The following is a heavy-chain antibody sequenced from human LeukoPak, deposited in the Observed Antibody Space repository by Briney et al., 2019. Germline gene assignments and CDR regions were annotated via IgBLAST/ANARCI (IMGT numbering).Heavy chain of an antibody. CDR2: IYYTGST. V-gene: IGHV4-59*01. CDR1: GGSIISYY. CDR3: ARSYSSTGYYYYGMDV. J-gene: IGHJ6*02. Sequence: PSQTLSLTCTVSGGSIISYYWSWIRQPPGKGLEWIAYIYYTGSTNYNPSLKSRVTISVDKSKNQFSLKLSSVTAADTAVYFCARSYSSTGYYYYGMDVWGQGTTVTVSS. D-gene: IGHD6-13*01.